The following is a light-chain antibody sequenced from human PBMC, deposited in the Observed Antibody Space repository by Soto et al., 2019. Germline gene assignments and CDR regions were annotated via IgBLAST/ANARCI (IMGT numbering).Light chain of an antibody. Sequence: QSVLTQPPSXXXXXXXXXTISCSGSSSNIGSNTVNWYQQLPGTAPKLLIYSNNQRPSGVPDRFSGSKSGTSASLAISGLQSEDEADYYCAAWDDSLNGYVFGTGTKVTVL. CDR1: SSNIGSNT. V-gene: IGLV1-44*01. CDR2: SNN. CDR3: AAWDDSLNGYV. J-gene: IGLJ1*01.